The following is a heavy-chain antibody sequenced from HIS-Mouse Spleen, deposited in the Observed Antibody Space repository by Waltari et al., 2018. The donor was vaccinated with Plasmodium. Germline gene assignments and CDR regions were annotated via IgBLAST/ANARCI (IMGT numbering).Heavy chain of an antibody. D-gene: IGHD4-4*01. V-gene: IGHV4-34*01. CDR2: INHSGST. CDR1: GGSFSGSS. Sequence: QVQLQQWGAGLLKPSETLSLPCAVYGGSFSGSSWSWFRQPPGKGREWIGEINHSGSTNYNPSLKSRVTISVDTSKNQFSLKLSSVTAADTAVYYCARVPQGYSNKYYFDYWGQGTLVTVSS. J-gene: IGHJ4*02. CDR3: ARVPQGYSNKYYFDY.